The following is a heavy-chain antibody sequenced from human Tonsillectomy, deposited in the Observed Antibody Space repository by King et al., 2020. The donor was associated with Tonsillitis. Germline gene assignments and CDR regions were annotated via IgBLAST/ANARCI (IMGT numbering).Heavy chain of an antibody. Sequence: QLQESGPGLVKPSETLSLTCTVSGGSISGYYWSWVRQPPGKGLEWIGYIYYSGSTNYNPSLKSRVTISVHTSKNQFSLKLSSVTAADTAVYYCARRPYGGNSFDYWGQGTLVTVSS. CDR2: IYYSGST. CDR1: GGSISGYY. CDR3: ARRPYGGNSFDY. V-gene: IGHV4-59*08. J-gene: IGHJ4*02. D-gene: IGHD4-23*01.